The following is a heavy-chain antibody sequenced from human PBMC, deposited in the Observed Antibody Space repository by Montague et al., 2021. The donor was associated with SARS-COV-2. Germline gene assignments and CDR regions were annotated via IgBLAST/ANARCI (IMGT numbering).Heavy chain of an antibody. Sequence: KQSLKSRVTISVDTSKNQFSLKLTSVTAADTAIYFCARDSFDFVAVRQGTLDFWGKGTVVTFSS. D-gene: IGHD4/OR15-4a*01. CDR3: ARDSFDFVAVRQGTLDF. J-gene: IGHJ4*02. V-gene: IGHV4-39*07.